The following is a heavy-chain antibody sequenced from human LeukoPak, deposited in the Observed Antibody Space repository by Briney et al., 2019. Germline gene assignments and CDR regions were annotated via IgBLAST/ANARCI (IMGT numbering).Heavy chain of an antibody. Sequence: SETLSLTCTVSGYSISSGYYWGWIRPPPGKGLEWIGSIYHSGSTYYNPSLKSRVTISVDTSKNHFSLKLSSVTAADTAVYYCARRVGVALDYWGQGTLVTVSS. CDR1: GYSISSGYY. V-gene: IGHV4-38-2*02. D-gene: IGHD2-21*01. J-gene: IGHJ4*02. CDR3: ARRVGVALDY. CDR2: IYHSGST.